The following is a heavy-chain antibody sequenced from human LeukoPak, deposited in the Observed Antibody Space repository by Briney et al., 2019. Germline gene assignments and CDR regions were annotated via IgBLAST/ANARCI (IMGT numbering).Heavy chain of an antibody. D-gene: IGHD3-10*01. CDR1: GFTFSGYA. J-gene: IGHJ6*01. V-gene: IGHV3-23*01. CDR3: AKGVYGSGSYYGMDV. CDR2: ISGSGGST. Sequence: GGSLRLSCAASGFTFSGYAMSWVRQAPGKGLEWVSAISGSGGSTYYADSVKGRFTISRDNSKNTLYLQMNSLRAEDTAVYYCAKGVYGSGSYYGMDVWGKGPRSPSPQ.